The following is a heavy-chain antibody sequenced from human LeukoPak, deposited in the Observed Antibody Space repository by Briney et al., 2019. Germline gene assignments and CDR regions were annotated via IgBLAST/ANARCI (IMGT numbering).Heavy chain of an antibody. CDR3: VTLPTGDY. D-gene: IGHD2-15*01. CDR2: IYSGGST. Sequence: PGGSLRLSCAAFGFTVSRNHMTWVRQAPGEGLEWGLIIYSGGSTYYADSVRGRFTISRDSSQNTLCLQMNGLRVEDTAVYYCVTLPTGDYWGQGTLVTVSS. CDR1: GFTVSRNH. J-gene: IGHJ4*02. V-gene: IGHV3-53*01.